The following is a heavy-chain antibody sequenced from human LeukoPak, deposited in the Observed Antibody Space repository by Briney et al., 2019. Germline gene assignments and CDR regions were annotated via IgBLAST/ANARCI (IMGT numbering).Heavy chain of an antibody. CDR3: AANGYYTIEY. Sequence: SETLSLTRAVSGDSMSSIDWWSWVRQPPGKGLEWIGEIHHTGSTNYNPSLKSRVTISVDKSKNQFSLNFNSMSAADSAVYYCAANGYYTIEYWGQGTLVTVSS. V-gene: IGHV4-4*02. J-gene: IGHJ4*02. CDR2: IHHTGST. CDR1: GDSMSSIDW. D-gene: IGHD1-26*01.